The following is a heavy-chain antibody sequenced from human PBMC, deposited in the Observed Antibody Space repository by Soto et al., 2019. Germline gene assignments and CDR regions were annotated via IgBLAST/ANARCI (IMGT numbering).Heavy chain of an antibody. CDR2: IYYSGST. CDR1: GGSISSGSYY. V-gene: IGHV4-31*03. Sequence: QVQLRESGPGLVKPSQTLSLTCTVSGGSISSGSYYWSWIRQHPGKGLEWIGYIYYSGSTYYNPSLKCRVTISLDTSKNQCSLKLSSVTAADTAVYYCAREGGDGVDYWGQGTLVTVSS. J-gene: IGHJ4*02. CDR3: AREGGDGVDY. D-gene: IGHD3-16*01.